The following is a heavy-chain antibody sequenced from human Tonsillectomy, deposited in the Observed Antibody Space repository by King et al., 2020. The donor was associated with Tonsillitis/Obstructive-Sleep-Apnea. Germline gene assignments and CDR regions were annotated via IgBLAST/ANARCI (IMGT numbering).Heavy chain of an antibody. CDR3: ARRPLGLTFDY. Sequence: LQLQESGPGLVKPSETLSLTCTVSGGSISSSSYYWGWIRQPPGKVLDWIGSIYHDGSTYYNPSLKSRVTISVDTSKNQFSLKVSSVTATDTAMYYCARRPLGLTFDYWGQGALVTVSS. CDR2: IYHDGST. J-gene: IGHJ4*02. V-gene: IGHV4-39*01. D-gene: IGHD3-16*01. CDR1: GGSISSSSYY.